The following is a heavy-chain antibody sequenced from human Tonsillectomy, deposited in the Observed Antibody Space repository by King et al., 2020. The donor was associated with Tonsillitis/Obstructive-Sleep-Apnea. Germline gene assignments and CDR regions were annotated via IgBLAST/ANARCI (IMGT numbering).Heavy chain of an antibody. Sequence: VQLVESGAEVKKPGESLRISCKDSGYNFSNYWISWVRQMPGKGLEWMGRIDPSDSYTNYSPSFQGHVIISADKSINTAYLQWSSLKASDTAMYYCARHTNIGFDYWGQGTLVTVSS. CDR1: GYNFSNYW. CDR3: ARHTNIGFDY. J-gene: IGHJ4*02. CDR2: IDPSDSYT. V-gene: IGHV5-10-1*03.